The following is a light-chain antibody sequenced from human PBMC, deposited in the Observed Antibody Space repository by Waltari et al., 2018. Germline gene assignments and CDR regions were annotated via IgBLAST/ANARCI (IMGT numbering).Light chain of an antibody. CDR1: ESIGRT. V-gene: IGKV3-20*01. Sequence: EIVLTQSPGTLSLSPGARAPLSCRASESIGRTLAWYQQKPGQPPRLPVYDASSRSTGIPGRFSGSGSGTDFSLTISRLEPEDFAVYYCQKYGTRPATFGQGTKVEIK. CDR3: QKYGTRPAT. CDR2: DAS. J-gene: IGKJ1*01.